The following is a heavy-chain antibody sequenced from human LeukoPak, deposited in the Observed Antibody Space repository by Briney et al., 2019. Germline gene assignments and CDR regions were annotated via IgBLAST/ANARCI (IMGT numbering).Heavy chain of an antibody. J-gene: IGHJ4*02. D-gene: IGHD1-14*01. CDR2: LTNSGGTT. Sequence: GGTLRLSCSASGFTLSSYVMSWVRQAPGKGLEWVSTLTNSGGTTYYADSVKGRFTISRDNSKNALYLQMNSLRDEDTAIYYCANRRNYASDYWGQGTLVTVSS. CDR1: GFTLSSYV. CDR3: ANRRNYASDY. V-gene: IGHV3-23*01.